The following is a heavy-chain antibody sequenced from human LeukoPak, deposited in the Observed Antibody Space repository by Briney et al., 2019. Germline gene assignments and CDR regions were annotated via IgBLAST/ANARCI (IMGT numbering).Heavy chain of an antibody. CDR2: IISSGRTI. CDR3: AKDLGISSGYYGGKPD. D-gene: IGHD3-22*01. J-gene: IGHJ4*02. V-gene: IGHV3-11*01. Sequence: GGSLRLSCAASGFSLSDYYMSWIRQAPGKGLEWLSYIISSGRTIYYADSVKGRFTISRDNAENSLFLEMNSLRAEDTAVYYCAKDLGISSGYYGGKPDWGQGTLVTVSS. CDR1: GFSLSDYY.